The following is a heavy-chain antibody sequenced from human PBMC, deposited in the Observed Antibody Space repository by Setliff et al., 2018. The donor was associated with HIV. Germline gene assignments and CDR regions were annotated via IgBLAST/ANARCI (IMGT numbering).Heavy chain of an antibody. CDR2: IYTSGTT. J-gene: IGHJ4*02. CDR3: ARLIHTGLLYFDY. V-gene: IGHV4-4*09. CDR1: GVSISGHF. Sequence: PSETLSLTCFVSGVSISGHFWGWIRQPPGKGLEWIGYIYTSGTTEYNPSLDSRVTISVDTSRDQFSLNLRSVTAAVTALYFCARLIHTGLLYFDYWGLGRLVTVSS. D-gene: IGHD2-8*02.